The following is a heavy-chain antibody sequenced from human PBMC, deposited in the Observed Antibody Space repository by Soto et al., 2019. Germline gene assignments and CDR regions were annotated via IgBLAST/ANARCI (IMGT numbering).Heavy chain of an antibody. CDR3: ARDLRHIVEALYYYYTMDV. J-gene: IGHJ6*02. Sequence: GGSLRLSCAASGFTFSNCAMHWVRQAPGKGLEWVAVISYDGSNKYYADSVKGRFTISRDNSKRTLYLQMNSLRVEDTAVYYCARDLRHIVEALYYYYTMDVWGQGTTVTVSS. CDR2: ISYDGSNK. CDR1: GFTFSNCA. V-gene: IGHV3-30-3*01. D-gene: IGHD2-15*01.